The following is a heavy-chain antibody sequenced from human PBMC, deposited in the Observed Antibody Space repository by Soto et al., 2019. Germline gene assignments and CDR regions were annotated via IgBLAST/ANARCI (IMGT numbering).Heavy chain of an antibody. CDR2: IYWDDDK. J-gene: IGHJ5*02. CDR1: GFSLTTRGVG. CDR3: AHIPNYYQYDWFDP. Sequence: HITLKESGPTLVQPTQTLTLTCTFSGFSLTTRGVGVGWIRQPPGKALECLALIYWDDDKRYSPSLQSRLSITKDTSKNQVVLTMTNVDPVDTATYYCAHIPNYYQYDWFDPWGQGTLVSVSS. D-gene: IGHD3-16*01. V-gene: IGHV2-5*02.